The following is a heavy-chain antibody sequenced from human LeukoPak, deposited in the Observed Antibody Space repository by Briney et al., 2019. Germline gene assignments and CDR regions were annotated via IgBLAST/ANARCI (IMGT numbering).Heavy chain of an antibody. CDR1: GFTFSSYW. V-gene: IGHV3-7*03. Sequence: PGGSLRLSCAASGFTFSSYWMSWVRQAPGKGLEWVANIKQDGSEKYYVDSVKGRFTISRDNAKNSLYLQMNSLRAEDTAVYYCAKDSALGDVDWYFDLWGRGTLVTVSS. CDR2: IKQDGSEK. CDR3: AKDSALGDVDWYFDL. J-gene: IGHJ2*01. D-gene: IGHD3-10*01.